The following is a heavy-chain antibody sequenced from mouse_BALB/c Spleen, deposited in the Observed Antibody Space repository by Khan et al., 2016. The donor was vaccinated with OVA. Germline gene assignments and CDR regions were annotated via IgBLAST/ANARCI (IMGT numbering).Heavy chain of an antibody. D-gene: IGHD1-1*01. CDR3: ARRGDVYSWFTY. CDR2: ITSDGVST. Sequence: EVELVESGGVLVQPGGSLKLSCATSGFTFSDYYMCWVRQTPEKRLEWVAYITSDGVSTYYPDTVKGRFTTPRDNAKKTLYLQMSRLTSEDTTIYYCARRGDVYSWFTYWGQGTLVTVSA. V-gene: IGHV5-12*02. J-gene: IGHJ3*01. CDR1: GFTFSDYY.